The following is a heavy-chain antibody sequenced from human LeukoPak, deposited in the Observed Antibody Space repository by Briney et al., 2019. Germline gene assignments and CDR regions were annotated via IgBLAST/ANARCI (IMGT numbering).Heavy chain of an antibody. CDR3: ARHPPYSSGLDY. CDR1: GGSISSYY. CDR2: IYYSGST. V-gene: IGHV4-59*08. J-gene: IGHJ4*02. Sequence: NPSETLSLTCTVSGGSISSYYWSWIRQPPGKGLEWIGYIYYSGSTNYNPSLKSRVTISVDTSKNQFSLKLSSVTAADTAVYYCARHPPYSSGLDYWGQGTLVTVSS. D-gene: IGHD6-19*01.